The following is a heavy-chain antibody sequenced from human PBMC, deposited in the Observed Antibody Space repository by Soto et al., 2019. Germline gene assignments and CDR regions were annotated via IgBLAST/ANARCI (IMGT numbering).Heavy chain of an antibody. CDR3: ARDKITGLFDY. D-gene: IGHD2-8*02. V-gene: IGHV4-4*02. CDR1: GGSISSPSW. CDR2: IHHDGST. J-gene: IGHJ4*02. Sequence: PSETLSLTCAVSGGSISSPSWWSWVRQPPGKGLEWIGEIHHDGSTNYNPSLKSRVTISVDTSKNQFSLKLTSVTAADTAVYYCARDKITGLFDYWGQGTLVTVSS.